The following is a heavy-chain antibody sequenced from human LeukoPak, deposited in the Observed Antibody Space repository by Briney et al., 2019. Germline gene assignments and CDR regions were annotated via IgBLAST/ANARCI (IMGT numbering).Heavy chain of an antibody. J-gene: IGHJ2*01. CDR1: GGSVSGYY. V-gene: IGHV4-4*09. D-gene: IGHD6-19*01. CDR3: ARFHSGPSGWYVLWYFDL. Sequence: SETLSLTCTVSGGSVSGYYWSWIRQPPGKGLEWIGYIYNSENTKYNSSLESRVTISVDTSKNQFFLKLSSVTAADTAVYYCARFHSGPSGWYVLWYFDLWGRGTLVTVSS. CDR2: IYNSENT.